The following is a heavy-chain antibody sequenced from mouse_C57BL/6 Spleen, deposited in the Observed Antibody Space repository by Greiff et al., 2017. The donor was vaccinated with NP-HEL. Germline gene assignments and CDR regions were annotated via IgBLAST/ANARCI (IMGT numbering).Heavy chain of an antibody. V-gene: IGHV1-61*01. CDR2: IYPSDSET. Sequence: QVQLQQPGAELVRPGSSVKLSCKASGYTFTSYWMDWVKQRPGQGLEWIGNIYPSDSETHYNQKFKDKATLTVDKSSSTAYMQLSSLTSEDSAVYYCARFPRSYAMGYWGQGTSVTVSS. CDR3: ARFPRSYAMGY. CDR1: GYTFTSYW. J-gene: IGHJ4*01.